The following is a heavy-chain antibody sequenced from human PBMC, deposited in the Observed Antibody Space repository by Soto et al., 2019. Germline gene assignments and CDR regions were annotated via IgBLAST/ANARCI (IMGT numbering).Heavy chain of an antibody. V-gene: IGHV1-2*04. J-gene: IGHJ6*03. D-gene: IGHD5-12*01. CDR2: INPNSGVT. CDR3: ARESGGATATLHYYYFYMDV. CDR1: GDTFTDYY. Sequence: QVQLVQSGAEVKKPGASVTASCRSSGDTFTDYYMHWVRQAPGQGLEWVGWINPNSGVTKYAQKFQGWVTMTRDTYIRTVYMQLSRLRSDDTAVYYCARESGGATATLHYYYFYMDVWGTGTTVTVSS.